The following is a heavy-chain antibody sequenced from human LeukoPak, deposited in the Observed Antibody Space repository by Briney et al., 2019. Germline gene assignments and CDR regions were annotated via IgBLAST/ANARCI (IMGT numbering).Heavy chain of an antibody. CDR1: GFTVSSNY. D-gene: IGHD1-1*01. J-gene: IGHJ4*02. CDR3: AKSPKTGFLFDY. V-gene: IGHV3-66*01. CDR2: IYGGVNT. Sequence: GGSLRLSCAASGFTVSSNYMSWVRQAPGKGLEWVSVIYGGVNTVYADSVQGRFTISRDNSKNTLYLQMSSLRAEDAAVYYCAKSPKTGFLFDYWGKGTLVTVSS.